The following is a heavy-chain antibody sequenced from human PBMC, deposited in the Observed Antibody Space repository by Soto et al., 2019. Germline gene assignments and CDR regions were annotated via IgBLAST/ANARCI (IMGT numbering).Heavy chain of an antibody. CDR2: ISSSGSTI. Sequence: PGGSLRLSCAASGFTFSDYYMSWIRQAPGKGLEWVSYISSSGSTIYYADSVKGRFTISRDNAKNSLYLQMNSLRAEDTAVYYCARSGLWFGELSPTSGFDPWGQGTLVTVSS. CDR1: GFTFSDYY. J-gene: IGHJ5*02. V-gene: IGHV3-11*01. CDR3: ARSGLWFGELSPTSGFDP. D-gene: IGHD3-10*01.